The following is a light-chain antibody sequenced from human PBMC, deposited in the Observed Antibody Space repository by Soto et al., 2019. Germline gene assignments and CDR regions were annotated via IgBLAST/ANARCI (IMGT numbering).Light chain of an antibody. Sequence: ETVLMQSPDTLSLSPGERVTLSCRASQSVSSSYLAWYQQKPGQAPRLLIYGASSRATGIPDRFSGSGSGTDFTLTISRLEPEDFAVYYCQQYTDSRTFGQGTKVDIK. CDR1: QSVSSSY. CDR3: QQYTDSRT. J-gene: IGKJ1*01. V-gene: IGKV3-20*01. CDR2: GAS.